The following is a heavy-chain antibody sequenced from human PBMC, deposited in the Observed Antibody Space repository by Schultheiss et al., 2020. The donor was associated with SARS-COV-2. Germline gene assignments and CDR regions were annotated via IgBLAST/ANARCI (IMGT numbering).Heavy chain of an antibody. V-gene: IGHV3-30*05. CDR1: GFTFSSYS. CDR2: ISYDGSNK. J-gene: IGHJ4*02. D-gene: IGHD1-26*01. Sequence: GESLRLSCAASGFTFSSYSMNWVRQAPGKGLEWVAVISYDGSNKYYADSVKGRFTISRDNSKNTLYLQMNSLRAEDTAVYYCARTGSYSFPFDYWGQGTLVTVSS. CDR3: ARTGSYSFPFDY.